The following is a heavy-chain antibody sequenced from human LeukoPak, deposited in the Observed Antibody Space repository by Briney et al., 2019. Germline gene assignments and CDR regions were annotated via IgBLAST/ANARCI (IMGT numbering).Heavy chain of an antibody. CDR2: IYYSGST. CDR3: AKDRTVGASYWYFDL. V-gene: IGHV4-59*01. Sequence: PSETLSLTCTVSGGSISTYYWSWIRQPPGKGLEWIGYIYYSGSTNYNPSLKSRVTISVDTSKNQFSLKVSSVTAADTAVYYCAKDRTVGASYWYFDLWGRGTLVTVSS. J-gene: IGHJ2*01. D-gene: IGHD1-26*01. CDR1: GGSISTYY.